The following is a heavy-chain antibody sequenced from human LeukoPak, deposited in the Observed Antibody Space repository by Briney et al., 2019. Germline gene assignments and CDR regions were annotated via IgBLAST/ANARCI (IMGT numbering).Heavy chain of an antibody. V-gene: IGHV4-4*02. Sequence: PSETLSLTCAVSGGSISSSNWWSWVRQPPGKGLEWIGEIYHSGSTNYNPSLKSRVTISVDKSKNQFSLKLSSVTAADTAVYYCARTRDDYYGSGRTFDYWGQGTLVTVSS. D-gene: IGHD3-10*01. J-gene: IGHJ4*02. CDR2: IYHSGST. CDR1: GGSISSSNW. CDR3: ARTRDDYYGSGRTFDY.